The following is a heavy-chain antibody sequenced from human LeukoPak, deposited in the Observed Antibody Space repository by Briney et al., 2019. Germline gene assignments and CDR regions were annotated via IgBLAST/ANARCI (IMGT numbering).Heavy chain of an antibody. CDR1: GFTFNTYN. J-gene: IGHJ6*03. D-gene: IGHD2-2*02. CDR3: ARDSDIPGYMDV. V-gene: IGHV3-21*01. Sequence: SGGSLRLSCAASGFTFNTYNMNWVRQAPGKGLEWVSSISSSSSYIYYADSVKGRFTISRDNAKNSLYLQMNSLRAEDTAVYYCARDSDIPGYMDVWGKGTTVTISS. CDR2: ISSSSSYI.